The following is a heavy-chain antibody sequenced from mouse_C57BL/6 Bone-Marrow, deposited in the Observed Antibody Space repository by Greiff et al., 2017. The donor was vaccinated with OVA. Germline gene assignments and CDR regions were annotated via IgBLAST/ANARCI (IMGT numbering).Heavy chain of an antibody. CDR2: INPSNGGT. J-gene: IGHJ4*01. CDR3: ARCWGLRRGYYAMDY. CDR1: GYTFTSYW. D-gene: IGHD2-4*01. Sequence: QVQLQQPGTGLVQPGASVKLSCKASGYTFTSYWVDWVKQRPGQGLGWVGNINPSNGGTNYNEKSKSKATLTVNKSSSNAYMQLSRLASEDYAVYCCARCWGLRRGYYAMDYWGQGTSVTVSS. V-gene: IGHV1-53*01.